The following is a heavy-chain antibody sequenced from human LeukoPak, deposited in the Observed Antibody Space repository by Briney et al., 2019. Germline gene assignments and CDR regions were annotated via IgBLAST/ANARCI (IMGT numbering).Heavy chain of an antibody. D-gene: IGHD3-10*01. CDR3: ARAFRAVSPGMDV. CDR1: GGSISSSNW. CDR2: IYHSGST. V-gene: IGHV4-4*02. J-gene: IGHJ6*04. Sequence: PSETLSLTCAVSGGSISSSNWWSWVRQPPGKGLEWIGEIYHSGSTNYNPSLKSRVTISVDKSKNQFSLKLSSVTAADTAVYYCARAFRAVSPGMDVWGKGTTVTVSS.